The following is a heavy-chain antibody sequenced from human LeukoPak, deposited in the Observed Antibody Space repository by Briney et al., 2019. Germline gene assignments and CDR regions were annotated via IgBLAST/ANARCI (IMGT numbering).Heavy chain of an antibody. V-gene: IGHV1-8*01. CDR3: AILRFLEWFAAFDI. J-gene: IGHJ3*02. Sequence: ASVKVSCTASGYTFTSYDINWVRQATGQGLEWMGWMNPNSGNTGYAQKFQGRVTMTRNTSISTAYMELSSLRSEDTAVYYCAILRFLEWFAAFDIWGQGTMVTVSS. D-gene: IGHD3-3*01. CDR2: MNPNSGNT. CDR1: GYTFTSYD.